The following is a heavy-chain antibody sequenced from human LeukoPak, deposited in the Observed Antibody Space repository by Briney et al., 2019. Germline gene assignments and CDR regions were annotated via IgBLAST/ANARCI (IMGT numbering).Heavy chain of an antibody. V-gene: IGHV4-59*01. D-gene: IGHD2-2*01. J-gene: IGHJ5*02. CDR3: ARFACSSTSCYSVWFDP. CDR1: GGSISSYY. Sequence: PSETLSLTCTVSGGSISSYYWSWLRQPPGKGLEWIGYIYYSGSTNYNPSLKSRVPISVDTSKNQFSLKLSSVTAADTAVYYCARFACSSTSCYSVWFDPWGQGTLVTVSS. CDR2: IYYSGST.